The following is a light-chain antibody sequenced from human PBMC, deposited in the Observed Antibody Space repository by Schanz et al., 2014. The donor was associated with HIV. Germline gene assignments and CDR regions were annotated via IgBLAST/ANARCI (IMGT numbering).Light chain of an antibody. Sequence: SALTQPASVSGSPGQSITISCTGTSSDVGGYNYVSWYQQHPGKAPKLMIYDVSNRPSGVSNRFSGSKSGNTASLTISGLQAEDEADYYCCSYAGSIVVFGGGTKLTVL. CDR2: DVS. CDR1: SSDVGGYNY. V-gene: IGLV2-14*03. J-gene: IGLJ2*01. CDR3: CSYAGSIVV.